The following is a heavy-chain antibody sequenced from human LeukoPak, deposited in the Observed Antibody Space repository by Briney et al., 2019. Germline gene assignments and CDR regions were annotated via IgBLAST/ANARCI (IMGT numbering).Heavy chain of an antibody. Sequence: ASVKVSCKASGYTFTRYAIHWVRQAPGQRLEWMGWINAGNGDTKYSQKFQDRVTITRDKSASTAYMELNSLRSEDTAVYYCARNLVGKTDFDYWGQGTLVTVSS. V-gene: IGHV1-3*01. CDR1: GYTFTRYA. CDR2: INAGNGDT. D-gene: IGHD6-19*01. CDR3: ARNLVGKTDFDY. J-gene: IGHJ4*02.